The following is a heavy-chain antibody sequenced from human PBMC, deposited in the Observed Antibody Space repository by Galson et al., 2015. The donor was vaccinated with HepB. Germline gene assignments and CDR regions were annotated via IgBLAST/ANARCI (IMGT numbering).Heavy chain of an antibody. CDR2: IYKDGNT. CDR1: RFTISSNY. CDR3: ARDQGDGYLNYYYYGMDV. Sequence: SLRLSCAASRFTISSNYMSWVRQAPGKGLEWVSVIYKDGNTYYADSVKGRFTISRDNSKNTLYLQMNSLRAEDTAVYYCARDQGDGYLNYYYYGMDVWGQGTTVTVSS. V-gene: IGHV3-66*02. J-gene: IGHJ6*02. D-gene: IGHD5-24*01.